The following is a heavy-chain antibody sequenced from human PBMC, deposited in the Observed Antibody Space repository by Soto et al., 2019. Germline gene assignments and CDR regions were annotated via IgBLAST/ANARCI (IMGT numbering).Heavy chain of an antibody. Sequence: QMQLVESGVGVVQPGTSLRLSCAASGFTFSNYAMHWVRQAPGKGLEWVTIIWYDGSDKNYGDSVKGRFTISRDNSKNTLYLQMNSLRVEDTAVYYCASDAGCDYHNYYMDAWGKGTTVTVSS. V-gene: IGHV3-33*01. CDR2: IWYDGSDK. CDR3: ASDAGCDYHNYYMDA. J-gene: IGHJ6*03. D-gene: IGHD4-17*01. CDR1: GFTFSNYA.